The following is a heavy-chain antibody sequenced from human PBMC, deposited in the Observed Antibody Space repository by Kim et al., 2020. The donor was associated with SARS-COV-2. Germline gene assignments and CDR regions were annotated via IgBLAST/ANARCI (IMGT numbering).Heavy chain of an antibody. CDR3: AKVLAVALFDY. V-gene: IGHV3-23*03. J-gene: IGHJ4*02. Sequence: TYNADHVKGRFTITRGNSKKTRYLQMNSLRAEDTAVYYCAKVLAVALFDYWGQGTLVTVSS. D-gene: IGHD6-19*01. CDR2: T.